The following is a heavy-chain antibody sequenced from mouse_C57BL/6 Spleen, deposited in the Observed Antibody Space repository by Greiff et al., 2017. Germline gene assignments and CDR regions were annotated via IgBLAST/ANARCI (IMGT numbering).Heavy chain of an antibody. CDR1: GFNIKDYY. J-gene: IGHJ1*03. Sequence: EVQLQQSGAELVRPGASVKLSCTASGFNIKDYYMHWVKQRPEQGLEWIGRIDPEDGDTEYAPKFQGKATMTADPSSNTAYLQLSSLTSEDTAVYYCTMNFKRYFDVWGTGTTVTVSS. CDR3: TMNFKRYFDV. V-gene: IGHV14-1*01. CDR2: IDPEDGDT.